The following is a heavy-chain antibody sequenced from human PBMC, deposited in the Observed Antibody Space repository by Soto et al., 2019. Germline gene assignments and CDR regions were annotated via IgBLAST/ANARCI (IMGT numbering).Heavy chain of an antibody. CDR1: GYTLTSYG. CDR3: AREYYDFWSGYYQLYNWFDP. J-gene: IGHJ5*02. Sequence: ASVKVSCKASGYTLTSYGISWVRQAPGQGLEWMGWISAYNGNTNYAQKLQGRVTMTTDTSTSTAYMELRSLRSDDTAVYYCAREYYDFWSGYYQLYNWFDPWGQGPLVTVSS. CDR2: ISAYNGNT. D-gene: IGHD3-3*01. V-gene: IGHV1-18*04.